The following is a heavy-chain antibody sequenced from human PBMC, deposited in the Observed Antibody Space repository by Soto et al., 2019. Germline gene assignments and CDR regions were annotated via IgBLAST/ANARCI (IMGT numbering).Heavy chain of an antibody. CDR3: AKDMDAFWSGYYLRGYFDL. D-gene: IGHD3-3*01. CDR1: GFTFSSYA. V-gene: IGHV3-23*01. CDR2: ISGSGGDT. J-gene: IGHJ2*01. Sequence: EVQLLESGGGLVQPGGSLRLSCVVSGFTFSSYAINWVRQATGKGLEWVSGISGSGGDTYYVDSVKGRFTISRDNSKNTLYLQMDSLRAEDTAVYYCAKDMDAFWSGYYLRGYFDLWGRGTLVTVS.